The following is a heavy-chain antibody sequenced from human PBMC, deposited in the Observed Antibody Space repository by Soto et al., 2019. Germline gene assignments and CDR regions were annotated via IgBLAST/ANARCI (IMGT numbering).Heavy chain of an antibody. CDR1: GITFRSYG. Sequence: GGSLRLSCAASGITFRSYGIHWVRQAPGKGLEWVALIWCNGSKKYYVDSVKGRFAVSRDNSMNTLHLQMNSLRAEDTALYYCTRRPYCSTTSCYTVGLFDFWGQGSRVTVSS. D-gene: IGHD2-2*02. V-gene: IGHV3-33*01. J-gene: IGHJ4*02. CDR2: IWCNGSKK. CDR3: TRRPYCSTTSCYTVGLFDF.